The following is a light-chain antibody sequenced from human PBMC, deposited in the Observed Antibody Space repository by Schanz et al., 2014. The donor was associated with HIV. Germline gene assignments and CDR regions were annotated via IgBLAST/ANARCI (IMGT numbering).Light chain of an antibody. CDR1: SSNIGAGYD. V-gene: IGLV1-44*01. CDR3: ATWDDSLNGWV. CDR2: NSY. Sequence: QSVLTQPPSASGTPGQRVTISCSGSSSNIGAGYDVHWYQHLPGTAPKLLIYNSYHRPSGVPDRFSGSTSGTSASLAISGLQSEDEADYYCATWDDSLNGWVFGGGTKLTVL. J-gene: IGLJ3*02.